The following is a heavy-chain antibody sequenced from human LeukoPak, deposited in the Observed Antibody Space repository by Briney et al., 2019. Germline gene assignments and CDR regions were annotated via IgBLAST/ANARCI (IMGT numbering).Heavy chain of an antibody. CDR3: ARWGYYYDSSGYYHPFDY. V-gene: IGHV3-21*06. CDR2: ISSSSSYI. Sequence: GGSLRLSCAASGFTFSTYSMNWVRQAPGKGLEWVSSISSSSSYIYYADSVKGRFTISRDNAKNSLYLQMNSLRAEDTAVYYCARWGYYYDSSGYYHPFDYWGQGTLVTVSS. D-gene: IGHD3-22*01. CDR1: GFTFSTYS. J-gene: IGHJ4*02.